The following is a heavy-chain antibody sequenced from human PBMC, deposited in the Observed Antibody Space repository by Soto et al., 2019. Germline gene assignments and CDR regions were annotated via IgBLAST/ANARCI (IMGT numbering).Heavy chain of an antibody. CDR2: INPNSGGT. CDR1: GYTFTGYY. Sequence: ASVEVSCKXSGYTFTGYYMHWVRQAPGQGLEWMGWINPNSGGTNYAQKFQGRVTMTRDTSISTAYMELSRLRSDDTAVYYCARVNVVVVAATREYYFDYWGQGTLVTVSS. D-gene: IGHD2-15*01. J-gene: IGHJ4*02. CDR3: ARVNVVVVAATREYYFDY. V-gene: IGHV1-2*02.